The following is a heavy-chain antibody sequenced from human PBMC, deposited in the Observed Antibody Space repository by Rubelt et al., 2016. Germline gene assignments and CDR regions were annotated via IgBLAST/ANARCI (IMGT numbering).Heavy chain of an antibody. Sequence: EVQVVESGGGLVQPGGSLRLSCAASGFTFSNAWLSWVRQAPGMGLEWVANIKDDGSEKRYLDSVKGRFAISRDNAKNFLYLQMNSLRAEETAADYCVRESCSSSTCYSRFDYWGQGTLVSVCS. J-gene: IGHJ4*02. V-gene: IGHV3-7*01. D-gene: IGHD2-2*02. CDR2: IKDDGSEK. CDR3: VRESCSSSTCYSRFDY. CDR1: GFTFSNAW.